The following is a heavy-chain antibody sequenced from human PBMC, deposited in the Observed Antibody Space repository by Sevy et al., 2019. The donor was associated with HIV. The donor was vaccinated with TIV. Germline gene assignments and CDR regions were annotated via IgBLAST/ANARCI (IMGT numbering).Heavy chain of an antibody. CDR2: INLDGSEK. Sequence: GGSLRLSCEASGFSFSNYWMSWVRQAPGKGLEWVANINLDGSEKYYVDSVKGRFTISRDNAKNSLYLQMNSLRAEDTAVYYCASDFEMSVADCWGQGTLVTVSS. V-gene: IGHV3-7*01. CDR3: ASDFEMSVADC. CDR1: GFSFSNYW. D-gene: IGHD6-19*01. J-gene: IGHJ4*02.